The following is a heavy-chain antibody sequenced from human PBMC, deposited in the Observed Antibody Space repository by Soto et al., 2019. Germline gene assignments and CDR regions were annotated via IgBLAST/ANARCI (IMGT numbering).Heavy chain of an antibody. CDR2: ISGGGGTT. V-gene: IGHV3-23*01. J-gene: IGHJ1*01. Sequence: GGSLRLSCEASGFTFSSYAMSWVRQAPGKGLEWVSGISGGGGTTYYADSVKGRFTISRDNSKNTPYLQVNSLRDEDTAVYYCAKDQAAGGTISRYFQDWGQGTLVTVSS. CDR1: GFTFSSYA. D-gene: IGHD6-13*01. CDR3: AKDQAAGGTISRYFQD.